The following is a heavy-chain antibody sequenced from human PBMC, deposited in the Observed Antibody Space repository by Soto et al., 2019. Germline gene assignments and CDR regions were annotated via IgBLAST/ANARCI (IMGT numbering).Heavy chain of an antibody. D-gene: IGHD2-2*01. CDR1: GFTFSTYA. Sequence: EVQLLESGGGLVQPGGSLRLSCAAAGFTFSTYAMSWVRQAPGKGLEWVSGINDSGGGTYYTDSVKGRFTISRDNSNNTLYLQMNSLRAEDTAVYYCAKEGYCSTSSCQRSWFDPWGQGTLVTVAS. V-gene: IGHV3-23*01. J-gene: IGHJ5*02. CDR2: INDSGGGT. CDR3: AKEGYCSTSSCQRSWFDP.